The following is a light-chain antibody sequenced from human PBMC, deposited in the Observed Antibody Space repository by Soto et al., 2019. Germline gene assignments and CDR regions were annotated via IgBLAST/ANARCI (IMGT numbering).Light chain of an antibody. CDR1: SSNIGNNY. V-gene: IGLV1-51*01. CDR2: DNN. J-gene: IGLJ2*01. Sequence: QSVLTQPPSVSAAPGQKVTISCSGSSSNIGNNYVSWYQQLPGTAPKLLIYDNNKRPSGIPDRFSCSKSGTSATLGITGLQTGDEADYYCGTWDSSLSVVVFGGVTKLTVL. CDR3: GTWDSSLSVVV.